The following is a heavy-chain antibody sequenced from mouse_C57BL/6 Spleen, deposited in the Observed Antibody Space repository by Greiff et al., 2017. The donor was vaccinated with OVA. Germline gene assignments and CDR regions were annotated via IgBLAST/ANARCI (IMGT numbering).Heavy chain of an antibody. CDR3: ARTGTRVWYFDV. CDR1: GFTFSDYG. CDR2: ISSGSSTI. J-gene: IGHJ1*03. Sequence: EVQLVESGGGLVKPGGSLKLSCAASGFTFSDYGMHWVRQAPEKGLEWVAYISSGSSTIYYADTVKGRFTISRDNAKNTLFLQRTSLRSEDTAMYYCARTGTRVWYFDVWGTGTTVTVSS. V-gene: IGHV5-17*01. D-gene: IGHD4-1*01.